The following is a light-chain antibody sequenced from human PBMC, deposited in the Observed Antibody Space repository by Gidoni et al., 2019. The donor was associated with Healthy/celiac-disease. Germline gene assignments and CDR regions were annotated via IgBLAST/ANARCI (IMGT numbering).Light chain of an antibody. CDR1: QSVSSY. J-gene: IGKJ5*01. CDR2: DAS. CDR3: QQRSNWPPIT. V-gene: IGKV3-11*01. Sequence: ASQSVSSYLAWYQQKPGQAPRLLIYDASNRATVIPARFSGSGSGTDFTLTISSLEPEDFAVYYCQQRSNWPPITFGQGTRLEIK.